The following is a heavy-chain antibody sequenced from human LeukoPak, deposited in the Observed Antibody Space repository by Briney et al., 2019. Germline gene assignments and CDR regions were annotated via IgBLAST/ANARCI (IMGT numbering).Heavy chain of an antibody. Sequence: GGSLRLSCAASGFTFSSYAMSWVRQAPGKGLEWVSAISGSGDNTYYADSVKGRFTISRDNSKNTLYLQMNSRRAEDTALYYCAKGSYYDSSGTYYFDYWGQETLVTVSS. D-gene: IGHD3-22*01. CDR3: AKGSYYDSSGTYYFDY. J-gene: IGHJ4*02. CDR1: GFTFSSYA. CDR2: ISGSGDNT. V-gene: IGHV3-23*01.